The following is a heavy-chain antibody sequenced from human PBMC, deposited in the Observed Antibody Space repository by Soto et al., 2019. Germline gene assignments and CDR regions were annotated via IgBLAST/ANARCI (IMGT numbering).Heavy chain of an antibody. V-gene: IGHV4-31*11. Sequence: PSETLSLTCAVSGGSVNSGTYYWSWIRQPPGKGLEWIGYIYYSGSTYYNPSLKSRVTISVDTSKNQFSLKLSSVTAADTAVYYCARGLRYFDWFGSVWFDPWGQGTLVTVSS. CDR1: GGSVNSGTYY. D-gene: IGHD3-9*01. J-gene: IGHJ5*02. CDR3: ARGLRYFDWFGSVWFDP. CDR2: IYYSGST.